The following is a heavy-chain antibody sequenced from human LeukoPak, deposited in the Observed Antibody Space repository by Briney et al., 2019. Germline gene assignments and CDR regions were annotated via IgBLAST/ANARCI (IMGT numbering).Heavy chain of an antibody. V-gene: IGHV3-66*01. CDR1: GFTVSSNY. CDR2: IYSGGST. D-gene: IGHD2-15*01. J-gene: IGHJ4*02. Sequence: GGSLRLSCAASGFTVSSNYMSWVRQAPGKGLEWVSVIYSGGSTYYADSVKGRFTISRDNSKNTLYLQMNSLRAEDTAVYYCARGVVVAAFNYFDYWGQGTLVTVSS. CDR3: ARGVVVAAFNYFDY.